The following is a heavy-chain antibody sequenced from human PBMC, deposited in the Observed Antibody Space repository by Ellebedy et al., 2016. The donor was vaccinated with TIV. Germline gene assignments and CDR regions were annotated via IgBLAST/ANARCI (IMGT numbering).Heavy chain of an antibody. J-gene: IGHJ6*02. CDR1: DGSFSGYY. Sequence: SETLSLTCAVYDGSFSGYYWSWIRQPPGKGLEWIGEINRSGITNYNPSLKSRVSISIDTSKNQFSLNLNSMTAADAAVYYCARGRGSYHYYYGMDVWGQGTTVTVSS. CDR3: ARGRGSYHYYYGMDV. V-gene: IGHV4-34*01. D-gene: IGHD1-26*01. CDR2: INRSGIT.